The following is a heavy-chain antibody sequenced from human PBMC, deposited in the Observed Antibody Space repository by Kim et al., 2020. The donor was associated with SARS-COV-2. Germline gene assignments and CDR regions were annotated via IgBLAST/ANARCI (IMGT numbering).Heavy chain of an antibody. CDR3: ARRNVDTAMGESYGMDV. Sequence: GESLQISCKGSGYSFTSYWIGWVRQMPGKGLEWMGIIYPGDSDTRYSPSFQGQVTISADKSISTAYLQWSSLKASDTAMYYCARRNVDTAMGESYGMDVWGQGTTVTVSS. D-gene: IGHD5-18*01. V-gene: IGHV5-51*01. CDR2: IYPGDSDT. J-gene: IGHJ6*02. CDR1: GYSFTSYW.